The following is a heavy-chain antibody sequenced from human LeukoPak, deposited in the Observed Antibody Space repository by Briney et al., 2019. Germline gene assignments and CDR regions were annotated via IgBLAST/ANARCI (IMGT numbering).Heavy chain of an antibody. CDR3: ARGGDSTNFDY. J-gene: IGHJ4*02. D-gene: IGHD4-11*01. CDR1: GYTFTGYY. CDR2: INPNSGDT. Sequence: ASVKVSCKASGYTFTGYYIHWVRQAPGQGLEWMGWINPNSGDTNYAQKFQGRATMTRDTSISTAYMELSRLRSDDPAVYYCARGGDSTNFDYWGQGTLVTVSS. V-gene: IGHV1-2*02.